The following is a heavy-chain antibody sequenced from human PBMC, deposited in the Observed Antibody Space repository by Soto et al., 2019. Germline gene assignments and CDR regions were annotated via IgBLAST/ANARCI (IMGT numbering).Heavy chain of an antibody. D-gene: IGHD2-2*01. Sequence: EVRLLESGGGLVQPGGSLRLSCAASGFTFSSYAMSWVRQAPGKGLEWVSAISGSGGSTYYADSVKGRFTISRDNSKNTLYLQMNSLRAEDTAVYYCARDCRGSTSCHFDYWGQGTLVTVSS. CDR1: GFTFSSYA. CDR3: ARDCRGSTSCHFDY. CDR2: ISGSGGST. J-gene: IGHJ4*02. V-gene: IGHV3-23*01.